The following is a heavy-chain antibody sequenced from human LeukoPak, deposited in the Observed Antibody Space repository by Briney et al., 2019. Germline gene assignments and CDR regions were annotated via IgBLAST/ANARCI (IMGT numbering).Heavy chain of an antibody. J-gene: IGHJ3*02. CDR3: ASRRDGYNLSIWSSWAFDI. V-gene: IGHV4-59*08. CDR1: GGSISSYY. D-gene: IGHD5-24*01. CDR2: IYYSGST. Sequence: SETLSLTCTVSGGSISSYYWSWIRQPPGKGLEWIGYIYYSGSTNYNPSLKSRVTISVDTSKNQFSLKLSSVTAADTAVYYCASRRDGYNLSIWSSWAFDIWGQGTMVTVSS.